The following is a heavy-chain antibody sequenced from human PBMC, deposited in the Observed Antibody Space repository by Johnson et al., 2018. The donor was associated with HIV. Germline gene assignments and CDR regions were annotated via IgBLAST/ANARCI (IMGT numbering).Heavy chain of an antibody. J-gene: IGHJ3*02. CDR1: GLTFSDFY. D-gene: IGHD2-2*01. Sequence: QMLLVESGGGVVQPGRSLRLSCAVSGLTFSDFYMSWIRQAPGKGLEWVSYISSSGGTIYYADSVKGRFTISRDNAKNSLYLQMNRLRADDTAVYYCARETRDDAFDICGQGTMVTVSS. CDR2: ISSSGGTI. V-gene: IGHV3-11*04. CDR3: ARETRDDAFDI.